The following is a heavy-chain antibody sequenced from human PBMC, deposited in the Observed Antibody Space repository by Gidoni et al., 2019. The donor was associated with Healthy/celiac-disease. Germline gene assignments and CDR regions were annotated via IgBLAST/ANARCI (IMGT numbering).Heavy chain of an antibody. J-gene: IGHJ4*02. CDR3: ARDKPPPYYYGSGSSPPSNDY. CDR1: GFTFSSYS. V-gene: IGHV3-48*01. CDR2: ISSSSSTI. Sequence: EVQLVESGGGLVQPGGSLRLSCAASGFTFSSYSMNWVRQAPGKGLEWVSYISSSSSTIYYADSVKGRFTISRDNAKNSLYLQMNSLRAEDTAVYYCARDKPPPYYYGSGSSPPSNDYWGQGTLVTVSS. D-gene: IGHD3-10*01.